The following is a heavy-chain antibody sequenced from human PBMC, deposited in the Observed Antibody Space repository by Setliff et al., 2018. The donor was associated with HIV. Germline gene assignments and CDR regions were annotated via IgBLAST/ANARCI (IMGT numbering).Heavy chain of an antibody. V-gene: IGHV3-21*01. D-gene: IGHD4-17*01. J-gene: IGHJ2*01. CDR2: ISSSSSCI. CDR1: GFIFSSYT. CDR3: ARDPYPYFDYGDWYFDP. Sequence: PGESLKISCAASGFIFSSYTMNWVRQAPGKGLEWVSSISSSSSCIYYADSLKGRFTISRDNAKNSLYLQMNSLRAEDTAVYYCARDPYPYFDYGDWYFDPWGRGTLVTVSS.